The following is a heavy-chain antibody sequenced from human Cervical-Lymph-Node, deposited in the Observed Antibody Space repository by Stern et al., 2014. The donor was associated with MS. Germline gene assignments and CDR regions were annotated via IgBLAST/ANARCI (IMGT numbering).Heavy chain of an antibody. D-gene: IGHD5-24*01. CDR2: VRWNGDNM. V-gene: IGHV3-9*01. Sequence: EVQLVESGGGLVQPGGSLRLPCAASGFRFDDFAMHWVRQAPGKDLEWVSGVRWNGDNMDFADSVKGRFTISRDNGKNSLSLHMSSLTLEDTALYYCARTTRAKMDPPRPFDLWGQGALVIVSS. CDR1: GFRFDDFA. CDR3: ARTTRAKMDPPRPFDL. J-gene: IGHJ4*02.